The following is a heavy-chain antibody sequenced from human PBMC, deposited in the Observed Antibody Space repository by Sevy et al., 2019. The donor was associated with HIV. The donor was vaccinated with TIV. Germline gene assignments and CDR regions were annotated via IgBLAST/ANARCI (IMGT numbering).Heavy chain of an antibody. Sequence: ASVKVSCKASGYTFTSYAMHWVRQAPGQRLEWMGWINAGNGNTKYSQKFQGRVTITRDTSASKAYMELSSLRSEDTAVYYCARKEWLQYYFDYWGQGTLVTVSS. V-gene: IGHV1-3*01. CDR2: INAGNGNT. CDR3: ARKEWLQYYFDY. CDR1: GYTFTSYA. J-gene: IGHJ4*02. D-gene: IGHD3-3*01.